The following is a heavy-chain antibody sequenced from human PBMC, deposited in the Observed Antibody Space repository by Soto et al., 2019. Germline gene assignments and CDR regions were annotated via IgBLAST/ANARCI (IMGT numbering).Heavy chain of an antibody. CDR2: INHSGST. Sequence: QVQLQQWGAGLLKPSETLSLTCALYGGSFSGYYWSWIRQPPGKGLEWIGEINHSGSTNSNPSLKSRVTISVDTSKNQFSLKLSSVTAADTAVYYCARGHLGVKAFDIWGQGTMVTVSS. D-gene: IGHD3-16*01. J-gene: IGHJ3*02. V-gene: IGHV4-34*01. CDR1: GGSFSGYY. CDR3: ARGHLGVKAFDI.